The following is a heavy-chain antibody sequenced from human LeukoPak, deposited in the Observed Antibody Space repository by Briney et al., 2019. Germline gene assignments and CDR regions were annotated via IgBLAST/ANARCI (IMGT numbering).Heavy chain of an antibody. CDR2: IYYSGSI. D-gene: IGHD6-6*01. CDR1: GGSISSSDYY. CDR3: AGDTSIAPRYLDY. J-gene: IGHJ4*02. Sequence: SQTLSLTCTVSGGSISSSDYYWGWIRQPPGKGLEWLGSIYYSGSIYYNPSLKSRVTISVDTSKNHFSLRLSSVTAADTAVYYCAGDTSIAPRYLDYWGQGTLVTVSS. V-gene: IGHV4-39*02.